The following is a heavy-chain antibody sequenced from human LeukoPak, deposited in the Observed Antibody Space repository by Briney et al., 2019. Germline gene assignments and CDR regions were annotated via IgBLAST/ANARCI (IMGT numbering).Heavy chain of an antibody. D-gene: IGHD3-3*01. CDR3: ARDPGYYDFWSGYYTGNYYYGMDV. V-gene: IGHV3-30-3*01. Sequence: GRSLRLSCAASGFTFSSYAMHWVRQAPGKGLEWVAVISYDGSNKYYADSVKGRFTISRDNSKNTLYLQMNSLRAEDTAVYYCARDPGYYDFWSGYYTGNYYYGMDVWGQGTTVTVSS. CDR1: GFTFSSYA. J-gene: IGHJ6*02. CDR2: ISYDGSNK.